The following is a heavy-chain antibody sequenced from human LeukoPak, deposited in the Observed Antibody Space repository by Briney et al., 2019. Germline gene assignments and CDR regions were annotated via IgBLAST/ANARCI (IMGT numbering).Heavy chain of an antibody. Sequence: GGSLRLSCAVSGFTVTDNYMSWVRQAPGKGLQWVSVIYPDGRTYYADSVKGRFTISRDMSRNTLLLQMNSLRPDDTAVHYCARPTPVSADYDYWGQGPLVTVSS. CDR2: IYPDGRT. J-gene: IGHJ4*02. CDR1: GFTVTDNY. CDR3: ARPTPVSADYDY. V-gene: IGHV3-53*01.